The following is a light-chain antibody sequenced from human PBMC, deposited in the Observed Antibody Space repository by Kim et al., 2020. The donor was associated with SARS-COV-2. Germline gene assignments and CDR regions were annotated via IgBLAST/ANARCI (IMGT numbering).Light chain of an antibody. CDR2: TNI. Sequence: GVPISCTESSAKTGAAYDVHWYQRLPGKAPKLLIYTNINRPSGVPDRFSGSKSGTSASLAITGLQAEDEADYYCQSYDTSLSGSIFGGGTQLTVL. CDR3: QSYDTSLSGSI. J-gene: IGLJ2*01. V-gene: IGLV1-40*01. CDR1: SAKTGAAYD.